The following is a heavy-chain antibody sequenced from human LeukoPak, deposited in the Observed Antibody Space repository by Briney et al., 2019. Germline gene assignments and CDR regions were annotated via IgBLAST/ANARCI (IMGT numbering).Heavy chain of an antibody. V-gene: IGHV3-74*01. CDR2: INSDGSST. CDR1: GFTFSSYW. J-gene: IGHJ4*02. CDR3: AMGPYYYDSSGYYY. Sequence: GGSLSLSCAASGFTFSSYWMHWVSHAPGKGLVWVSRINSDGSSTSYADSVKGRFTISRDNTKNTLYLQMNSLRAEDTAVYYCAMGPYYYDSSGYYYWGQGTLVTVSS. D-gene: IGHD3-22*01.